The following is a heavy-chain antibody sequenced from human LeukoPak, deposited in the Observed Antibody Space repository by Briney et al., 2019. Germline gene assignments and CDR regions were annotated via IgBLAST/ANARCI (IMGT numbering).Heavy chain of an antibody. D-gene: IGHD3-22*01. V-gene: IGHV1-18*01. J-gene: IGHJ6*02. CDR2: ISAYNGNT. CDR3: ARSGPQLGYSYDYAMDV. Sequence: SVKVSCKASGYTFTSFGISWVRQAPGQGLEWMGWISAYNGNTNHAQKVQGRVTMTTDRSTSTAYMELRSLRPDDTAVYYCARSGPQLGYSYDYAMDVWGQGTTVTVSS. CDR1: GYTFTSFG.